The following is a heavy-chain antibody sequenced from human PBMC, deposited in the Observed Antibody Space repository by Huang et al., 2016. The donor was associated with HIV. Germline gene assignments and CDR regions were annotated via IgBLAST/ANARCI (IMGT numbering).Heavy chain of an antibody. Sequence: EVHLVESGGGLVQPGGSLRLYCAASGFTFSSYRMNWVCQTLGKGLEWVSYISSTGSAKYYADSVKDRFTISRDNANNSLYLQMNSLRAEDAGVYFCAMGYGPFDFWGQGTLVTVSS. J-gene: IGHJ4*02. CDR1: GFTFSSYR. CDR3: AMGYGPFDF. D-gene: IGHD5-18*01. V-gene: IGHV3-48*01. CDR2: ISSTGSAK.